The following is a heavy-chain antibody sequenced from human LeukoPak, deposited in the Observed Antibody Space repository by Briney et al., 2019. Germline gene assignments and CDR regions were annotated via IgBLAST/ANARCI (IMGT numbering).Heavy chain of an antibody. CDR1: GGSISSSRYY. J-gene: IGHJ4*02. V-gene: IGHV4-39*01. CDR2: IYYSGDA. CDR3: ARHENIVVVVAALAFDH. Sequence: PSETLSLTCTVSGGSISSSRYYWGWIRQPPGKGLEWIGRIYYSGDAYYNPSLKSRVTISVDTSKNQFSLKLSSVTAADTAVYYCARHENIVVVVAALAFDHWGQGALVTVSS. D-gene: IGHD2-15*01.